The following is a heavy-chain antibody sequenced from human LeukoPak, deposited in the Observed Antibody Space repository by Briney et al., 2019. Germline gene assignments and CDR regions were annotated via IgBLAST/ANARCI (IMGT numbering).Heavy chain of an antibody. CDR3: ARWWLGGGFDY. D-gene: IGHD2-15*01. J-gene: IGHJ4*02. Sequence: GASVKVSCKASGYTFTSYDINWVRQATGQGLEWMGWINPNSGGTNYAQKFQGRVTMTRDTSISTAYMELSRLRSDDTAVYYCARWWLGGGFDYWGQGTLVTVSS. CDR1: GYTFTSYD. CDR2: INPNSGGT. V-gene: IGHV1-2*02.